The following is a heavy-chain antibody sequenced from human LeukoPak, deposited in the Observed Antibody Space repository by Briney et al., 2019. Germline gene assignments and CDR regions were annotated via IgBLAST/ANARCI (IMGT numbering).Heavy chain of an antibody. CDR3: ARRPYSSSWYYFDY. D-gene: IGHD6-13*01. Sequence: GGSLRLSCTASGLTFSDYYMSWVRQAPGKGLEWVSYISSSGSSIFYADSVKGRFTISRDNAKNSLYLQMNSLRAEDTAVYYCARRPYSSSWYYFDYWGQGTLVTVSS. CDR2: ISSSGSSI. V-gene: IGHV3-11*04. CDR1: GLTFSDYY. J-gene: IGHJ4*02.